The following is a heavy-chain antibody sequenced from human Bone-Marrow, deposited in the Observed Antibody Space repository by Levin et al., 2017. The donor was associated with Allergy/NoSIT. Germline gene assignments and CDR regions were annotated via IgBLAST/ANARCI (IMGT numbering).Heavy chain of an antibody. J-gene: IGHJ4*02. D-gene: IGHD3-22*01. CDR1: GGSFSGYY. Sequence: SETLSLTCAVYGGSFSGYYWSWIRQPPGKGLEWIGEINHSGSTNYNPSLKSRVTISVDTCKNPFSMKLSSVTASDTAVYYCARWGATYYYDSSGQAYCDYWGQGTLVTVS. V-gene: IGHV4-34*01. CDR2: INHSGST. CDR3: ARWGATYYYDSSGQAYCDY.